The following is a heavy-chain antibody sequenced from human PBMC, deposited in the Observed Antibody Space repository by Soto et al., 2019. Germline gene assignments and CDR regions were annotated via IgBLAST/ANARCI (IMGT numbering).Heavy chain of an antibody. CDR1: GGSISSYY. V-gene: IGHV4-59*01. CDR3: ARVETYYDFWSGYSRPYYFDY. D-gene: IGHD3-3*01. J-gene: IGHJ4*02. Sequence: SEPLSLTCNVSGGSISSYYWSWIRHPPGKGLEWIGYIYYSGSTNYNPSLKSRVTISVDTSKNQFSLKLSSVTAADTAVYYCARVETYYDFWSGYSRPYYFDYWGQGTLVTVSS. CDR2: IYYSGST.